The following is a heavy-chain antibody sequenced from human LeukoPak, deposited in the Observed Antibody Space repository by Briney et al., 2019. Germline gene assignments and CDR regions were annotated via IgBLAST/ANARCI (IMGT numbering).Heavy chain of an antibody. D-gene: IGHD3-10*01. CDR1: EFTFDDYA. Sequence: GGSLTLSCAASEFTFDDYAMHWVRHAPAKGLEWVGLISWEGQNTYHAVSVSGRLTISRDISKCSLYLQTNSLRSEHTVFYFCARDTDYRSATNYFDSWGQGTLVSVSS. J-gene: IGHJ4*02. V-gene: IGHV3-43*01. CDR3: ARDTDYRSATNYFDS. CDR2: ISWEGQNT.